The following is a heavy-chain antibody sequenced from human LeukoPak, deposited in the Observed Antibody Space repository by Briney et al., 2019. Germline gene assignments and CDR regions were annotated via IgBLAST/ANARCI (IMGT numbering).Heavy chain of an antibody. J-gene: IGHJ3*02. CDR1: GFTFSSYS. CDR2: ISSSSSTI. D-gene: IGHD3-16*01. CDR3: ARDGPLGNYDYVWEYWGAFDI. V-gene: IGHV3-48*02. Sequence: GGSLRLSCAASGFTFSSYSMNWVRQAPGKGLEWVSYISSSSSTIYCADSVKGRFTISRDNAKNSLYLQMNSLRDEDTAVYYCARDGPLGNYDYVWEYWGAFDIWGQGTMVTVSS.